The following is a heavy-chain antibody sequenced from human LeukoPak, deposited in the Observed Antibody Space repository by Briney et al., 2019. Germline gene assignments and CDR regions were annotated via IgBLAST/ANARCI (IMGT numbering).Heavy chain of an antibody. CDR2: INHSGST. J-gene: IGHJ4*02. D-gene: IGHD3-22*01. Sequence: SETLSLTCAVYGGSFSGYYWSWIRQAPGKGLEWIGEINHSGSTNYNPPLKSRVTISLDTSKNQFSLKLTSVTAADTAVYCCAREKTYYDSIGNYYGGVFDYWGQGTLVTVSS. CDR3: AREKTYYDSIGNYYGGVFDY. CDR1: GGSFSGYY. V-gene: IGHV4-34*01.